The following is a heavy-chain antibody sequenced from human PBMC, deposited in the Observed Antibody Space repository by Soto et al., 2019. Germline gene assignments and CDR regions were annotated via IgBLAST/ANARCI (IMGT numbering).Heavy chain of an antibody. CDR3: VRDQGDHVIHFDH. D-gene: IGHD3-16*01. J-gene: IGHJ4*02. Sequence: PGGSLRLSCAASGFTFTGSAMHWVRQASGKGLEWVGRIRDRTNNYATAYAASVKGRFTISRDNSKNTLYLQMNSLRAEDTAVYYCVRDQGDHVIHFDHWGQGALVTVSS. CDR1: GFTFTGSA. V-gene: IGHV3-73*01. CDR2: IRDRTNNYAT.